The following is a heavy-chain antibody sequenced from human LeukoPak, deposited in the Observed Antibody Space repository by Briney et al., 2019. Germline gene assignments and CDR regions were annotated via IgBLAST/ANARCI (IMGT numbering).Heavy chain of an antibody. J-gene: IGHJ4*02. CDR2: INPNSGGT. V-gene: IGHV1-2*06. CDR3: ASFVGVATVSDFDY. D-gene: IGHD4-11*01. Sequence: ASVKVSCKASGYTFTGYYMHWVRQAPGQGLEWMGRINPNSGGTNYAQEFQGRVTMTRDTSISTAYMELSRLRSDDTAVYYCASFVGVATVSDFDYWGQGTLVTVSS. CDR1: GYTFTGYY.